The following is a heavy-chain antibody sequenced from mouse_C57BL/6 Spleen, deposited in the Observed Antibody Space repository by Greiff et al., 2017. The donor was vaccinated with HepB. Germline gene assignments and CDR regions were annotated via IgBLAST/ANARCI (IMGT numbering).Heavy chain of an antibody. CDR2: ISYDGSN. Sequence: EVKLQESGPGLVKPSQSLSLTCSVTGYSITSGYYWNWIRQFPGNKLEWMGYISYDGSNNYNPSLKNRISITRDTSKNQFFLKLNSVTTEDTATYYCASYYYGSSAWYFDVWGTGTTVTVSS. J-gene: IGHJ1*03. CDR1: GYSITSGYY. V-gene: IGHV3-6*01. D-gene: IGHD1-1*01. CDR3: ASYYYGSSAWYFDV.